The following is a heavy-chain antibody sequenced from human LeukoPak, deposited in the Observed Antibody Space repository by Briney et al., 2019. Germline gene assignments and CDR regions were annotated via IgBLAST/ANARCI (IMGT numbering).Heavy chain of an antibody. Sequence: PGGSLRLSCAASGFTFSNYNMNWVRQAPGKGLEWVSSISGSGRYIYYADSVKGRFTISSDNAKNSLFLQMNSLRAEDTAVYYCAGVTASGWYPWGQGTLVTVSS. CDR1: GFTFSNYN. CDR2: ISGSGRYI. D-gene: IGHD6-19*01. V-gene: IGHV3-21*01. J-gene: IGHJ5*02. CDR3: AGVTASGWYP.